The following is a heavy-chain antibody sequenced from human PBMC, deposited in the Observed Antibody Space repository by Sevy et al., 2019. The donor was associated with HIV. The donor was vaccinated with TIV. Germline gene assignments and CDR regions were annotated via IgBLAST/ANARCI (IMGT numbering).Heavy chain of an antibody. D-gene: IGHD3-22*01. V-gene: IGHV3-49*03. CDR1: GFTFGDYA. CDR3: TRERWGYYDSSGYIDY. Sequence: GGSLRLSCTASGFTFGDYAMSWFRQAPGKGLEWVGFIRSKAYGGTTEYAASVKGRFTMSRDDSKSIAYLQMNSLKAEDTAVYYCTRERWGYYDSSGYIDYWGQGTLVTVSS. J-gene: IGHJ4*02. CDR2: IRSKAYGGTT.